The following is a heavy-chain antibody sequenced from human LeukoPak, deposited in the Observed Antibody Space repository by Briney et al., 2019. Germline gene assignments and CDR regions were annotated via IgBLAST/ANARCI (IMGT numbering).Heavy chain of an antibody. D-gene: IGHD3-3*01. CDR1: GGSTSSYS. CDR3: ARDPITIFGFDI. CDR2: IYTSGST. Sequence: SETLSPTSPVSGGSTSSYSWSWIRQPPGKGLEWIGRIYTSGSTNYNPSLKSRVTMSVDTSKNQFSLKLSSVTAADTAVYYSARDPITIFGFDIWGQGTMVTVSS. V-gene: IGHV4-4*07. J-gene: IGHJ3*02.